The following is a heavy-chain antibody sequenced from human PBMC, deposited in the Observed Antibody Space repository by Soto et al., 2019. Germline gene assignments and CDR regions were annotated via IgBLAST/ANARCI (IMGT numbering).Heavy chain of an antibody. V-gene: IGHV3-11*06. J-gene: IGHJ4*02. CDR2: ISYTSRYT. Sequence: TGGSLRLSCAASGFAFTDYYMSWILQAPGKGLEWVSYISYTSRYTNYADSVKGRFTISRDNAKNSLYLQMDSLTAEDTAVYYCATEGDGGSYYFDSWGQGTLVTVSS. CDR1: GFAFTDYY. D-gene: IGHD3-16*01. CDR3: ATEGDGGSYYFDS.